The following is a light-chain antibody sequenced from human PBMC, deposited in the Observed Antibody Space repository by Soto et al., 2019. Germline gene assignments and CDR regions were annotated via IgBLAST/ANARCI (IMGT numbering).Light chain of an antibody. Sequence: DIQMTQSPSSLSASVGDRVTLPFPASQSISSYLNWYQQKPGKAPKLLIYAASSLQSGVPSRFSGSGSGTDFTLTISSLQPEDFATYYCQQSYSTPQTFGQGTKVDIK. CDR2: AAS. CDR3: QQSYSTPQT. J-gene: IGKJ1*01. V-gene: IGKV1-39*01. CDR1: QSISSY.